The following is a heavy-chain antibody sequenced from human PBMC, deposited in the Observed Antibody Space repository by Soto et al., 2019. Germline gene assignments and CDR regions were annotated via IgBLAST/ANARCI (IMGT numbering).Heavy chain of an antibody. CDR3: ASEPGPRLLLCLYYYYGMDV. CDR2: IYYSGST. D-gene: IGHD2-15*01. Sequence: QVQLQESGPELVKPSQTLSLTCTVSGGSISSGGYYWSWIRQHPGKGLEWIGYIYYSGSTYYNPSLKSRVIISVDTSETQFSLRLSSVTAADTAVYYCASEPGPRLLLCLYYYYGMDVWGQGNTVTVSS. J-gene: IGHJ6*02. CDR1: GGSISSGGYY. V-gene: IGHV4-31*03.